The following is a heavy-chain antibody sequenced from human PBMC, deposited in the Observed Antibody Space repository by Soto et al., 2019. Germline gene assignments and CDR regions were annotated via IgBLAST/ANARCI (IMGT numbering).Heavy chain of an antibody. CDR2: ISSSSSYI. Sequence: GGSLRLSCAASGFTFSSYSMNWVRQAPGKGLEWVSSISSSSSYIYYADSVKGRFTISRDNAKNSLYLQMNSLRAEDTAVYYCATFWGDGPQSFDYWGQGTLVTVSS. V-gene: IGHV3-21*01. D-gene: IGHD7-27*01. CDR3: ATFWGDGPQSFDY. CDR1: GFTFSSYS. J-gene: IGHJ4*02.